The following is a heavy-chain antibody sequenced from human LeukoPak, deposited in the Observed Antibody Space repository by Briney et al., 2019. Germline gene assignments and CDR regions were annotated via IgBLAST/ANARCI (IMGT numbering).Heavy chain of an antibody. J-gene: IGHJ4*02. CDR2: ISASGGST. CDR3: AKAGGLLLRYFDWFDY. D-gene: IGHD3-9*01. V-gene: IGHV3-23*01. CDR1: ASTFSSYG. Sequence: GRSLRLSCPASASTFSSYGMSWVRQAPGKGLEWVSAISASGGSTYYADSVKGRFSISRDNSKNTLYLQMNSLRAEDTAVYYCAKAGGLLLRYFDWFDYWGQGTLVTVSS.